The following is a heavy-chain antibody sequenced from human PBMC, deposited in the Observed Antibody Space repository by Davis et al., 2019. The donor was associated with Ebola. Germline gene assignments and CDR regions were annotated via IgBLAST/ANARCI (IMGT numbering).Heavy chain of an antibody. CDR1: GFTFRNYW. J-gene: IGHJ6*02. Sequence: GESLKISCEASGFTFRNYWMSWVRQAPGKGLEWVANINGDGSEKYYVESVRGRLTISRDTAKNSLYLQMNSLRAEDTAVYYCTTTHGTGNHVDVWGQGTTVTVSS. CDR2: INGDGSEK. V-gene: IGHV3-7*03. CDR3: TTTHGTGNHVDV. D-gene: IGHD1-14*01.